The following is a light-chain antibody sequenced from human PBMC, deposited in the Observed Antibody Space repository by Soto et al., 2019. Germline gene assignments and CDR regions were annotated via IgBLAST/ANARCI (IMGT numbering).Light chain of an antibody. CDR2: GAS. V-gene: IGKV3-15*01. CDR3: QQSYT. J-gene: IGKJ2*01. Sequence: EVVMTQSPATLYVSPGERVTLSCRASQAVGYNLAWYQHKPGQAPRLLIYGASTRVTGIPTRFSGSGSGTEFTLTISSLQSEDFAIYYWQQSYTFGQGTKLEI. CDR1: QAVGYN.